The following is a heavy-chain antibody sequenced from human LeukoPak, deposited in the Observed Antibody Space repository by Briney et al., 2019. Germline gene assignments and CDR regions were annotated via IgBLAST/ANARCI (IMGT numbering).Heavy chain of an antibody. CDR2: IKQDGSEK. CDR1: GFTFSNYW. D-gene: IGHD5-18*01. CDR3: ARDHMDTAMVTYFDY. V-gene: IGHV3-7*01. J-gene: IGHJ4*02. Sequence: GGSLRLSCAASGFTFSNYWMSWVRHTPGKGLEWVANIKQDGSEKYYVDSVKGRFTISRDNAKNSLSLQMNSLRAEDTAVYYCARDHMDTAMVTYFDYWGRGTLVTVSS.